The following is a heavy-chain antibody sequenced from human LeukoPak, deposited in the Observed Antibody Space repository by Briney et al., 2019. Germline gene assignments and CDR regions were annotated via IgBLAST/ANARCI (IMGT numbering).Heavy chain of an antibody. Sequence: PSETLSLSCTVSGVSINSNSYYWAWIRQPPGKGLELIGSIYYTGSTYYNPSLKSRVTISADTSKNQFSLRLSSVTAADTAVYYCARQPAGYCSTTGCYRDNWFGPWGQGTLVTVSS. J-gene: IGHJ5*02. CDR3: ARQPAGYCSTTGCYRDNWFGP. D-gene: IGHD2-2*02. CDR1: GVSINSNSYY. CDR2: IYYTGST. V-gene: IGHV4-39*01.